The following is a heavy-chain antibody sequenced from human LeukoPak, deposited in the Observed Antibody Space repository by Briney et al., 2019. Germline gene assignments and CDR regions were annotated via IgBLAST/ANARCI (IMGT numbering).Heavy chain of an antibody. CDR3: AKGTRGTIFGVVDY. V-gene: IGHV3-23*01. Sequence: PGGSLRLSCAASGFTFSSYAMSWVRQAPRKGLEWVSAISGSGGSTYYADSVKGRFTISRDNSKNTLYLQMNSLRAEDTALYYCAKGTRGTIFGVVDYWGQGTLVTVSS. CDR1: GFTFSSYA. CDR2: ISGSGGST. D-gene: IGHD3-3*01. J-gene: IGHJ4*02.